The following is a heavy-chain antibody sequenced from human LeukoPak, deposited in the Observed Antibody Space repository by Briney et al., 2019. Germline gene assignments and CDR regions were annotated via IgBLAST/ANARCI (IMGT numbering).Heavy chain of an antibody. CDR1: GFTFSSYA. D-gene: IGHD2-2*02. CDR3: AREPIVVVPAAISPRGFDY. CDR2: ISYDGSNK. Sequence: GRSLRLSCAASGFTFSSYAMHWVRQAPGKGLEWVAVISYDGSNKYYADSVKGRFTISRDNSKNTLYLQMNSLRAEDTAVYYCAREPIVVVPAAISPRGFDYWGQGTPVTVSS. V-gene: IGHV3-30-3*01. J-gene: IGHJ4*02.